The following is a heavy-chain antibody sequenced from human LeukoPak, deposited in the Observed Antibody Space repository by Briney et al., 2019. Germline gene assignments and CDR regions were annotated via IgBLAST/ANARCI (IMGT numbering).Heavy chain of an antibody. CDR1: GFTVSSNY. CDR2: ISYDGSNK. CDR3: ARNFLRVGLRYFDWPYLDY. V-gene: IGHV3-30-3*01. J-gene: IGHJ4*02. D-gene: IGHD3-9*01. Sequence: GGSLRLSCAASGFTVSSNYMSWVRQAPGKGLEWVAVISYDGSNKYYADSVKGRFTISRDNSKNTLYLQMNSLRAEDTAVYYCARNFLRVGLRYFDWPYLDYWGQGTLVTVSS.